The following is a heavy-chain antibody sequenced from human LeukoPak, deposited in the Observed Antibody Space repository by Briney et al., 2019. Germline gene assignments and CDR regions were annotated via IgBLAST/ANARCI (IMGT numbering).Heavy chain of an antibody. Sequence: GGSLRLSCAVSGFTFSSYWMNWVRQAPGQGLEWGANIKQDGSDKDYVDSGKGRFTISRHNAQTSLYPQMNRLRAEDRAVYYCAIIPRAAAGPSARSPFHYWGQGTLVTVSS. CDR3: AIIPRAAAGPSARSPFHY. D-gene: IGHD6-13*01. J-gene: IGHJ4*02. V-gene: IGHV3-7*01. CDR2: IKQDGSDK. CDR1: GFTFSSYW.